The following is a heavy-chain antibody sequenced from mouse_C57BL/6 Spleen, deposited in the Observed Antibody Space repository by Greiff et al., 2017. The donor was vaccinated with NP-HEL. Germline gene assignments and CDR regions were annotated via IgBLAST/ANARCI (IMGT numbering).Heavy chain of an antibody. Sequence: VQLQQSGAELVRPGASVKLSCKASSYTFTDYYINWVKQRPGQGLEWIARIYPGSGNTYYNEKFKGKATLTAEKSSSTAYMQLSSLTSEDSAVYFWARWVTTNYFDYWGQGTTLTVSS. V-gene: IGHV1-76*01. J-gene: IGHJ2*01. CDR1: SYTFTDYY. D-gene: IGHD2-2*01. CDR3: ARWVTTNYFDY. CDR2: IYPGSGNT.